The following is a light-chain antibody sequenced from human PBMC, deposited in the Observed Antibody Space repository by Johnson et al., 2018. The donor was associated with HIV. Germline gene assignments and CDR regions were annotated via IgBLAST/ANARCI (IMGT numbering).Light chain of an antibody. CDR3: GTWDNSLSGYV. J-gene: IGLJ1*01. V-gene: IGLV1-51*02. CDR1: SSNIGNNY. CDR2: ENN. Sequence: QSVLTQPPSVSAAPGQKVTISCSGSSSNIGNNYVSWYQHLPGTAPKLFIYENNKRPSGIPARFSGSKSGTSATLGITGLQTGAEADYYGGTWDNSLSGYVFGTGTKVTVL.